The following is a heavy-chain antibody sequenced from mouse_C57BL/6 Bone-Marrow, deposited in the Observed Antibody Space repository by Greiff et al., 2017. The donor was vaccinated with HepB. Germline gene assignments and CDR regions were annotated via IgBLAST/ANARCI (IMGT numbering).Heavy chain of an antibody. CDR2: IYPRSGNT. CDR3: AREVYYGSSYGWFAY. V-gene: IGHV1-81*01. J-gene: IGHJ3*01. CDR1: GYTFTSYG. Sequence: QVHVKQSGAELARPGASVKLSCKASGYTFTSYGISWVKQRTGQGLEWIGEIYPRSGNTYYNEKFKGKATLTADKSSSTAYMELRSLTSEDSAVYFCAREVYYGSSYGWFAYWGQGTLVTVSA. D-gene: IGHD1-1*01.